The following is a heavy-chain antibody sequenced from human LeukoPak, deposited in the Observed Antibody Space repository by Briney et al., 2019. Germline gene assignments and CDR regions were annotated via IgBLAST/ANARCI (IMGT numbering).Heavy chain of an antibody. D-gene: IGHD6-13*01. CDR1: GDXISSDNYY. CDR3: ARVNFSWSSMAFDI. CDR2: IHYRWNT. Sequence: PSQTLSLTCTVSGDXISSDNYYWSWIRQPPGKGLEWIGYIHYRWNTYYNPSLKSRVSISVDTSKNQFSLKVNSVTAADTAMYFCARVNFSWSSMAFDIWGQGTMVTVSS. V-gene: IGHV4-30-4*01. J-gene: IGHJ3*02.